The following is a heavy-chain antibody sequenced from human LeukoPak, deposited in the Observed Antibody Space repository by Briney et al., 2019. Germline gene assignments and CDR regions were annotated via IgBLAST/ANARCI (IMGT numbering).Heavy chain of an antibody. CDR2: INPNSGGT. V-gene: IGHV1-2*02. CDR1: GYTFTGYY. D-gene: IGHD3-22*01. CDR3: ARDITMIVVPLNWFDP. J-gene: IGHJ5*02. Sequence: ASVKVSCKASGYTFTGYYMHWVRQAPGQGPEWMGWINPNSGGTNYAQKFHGRVTMTRDTSISTAYMELSRLRSDDTAVYYCARDITMIVVPLNWFDPWGQGTLVTVSS.